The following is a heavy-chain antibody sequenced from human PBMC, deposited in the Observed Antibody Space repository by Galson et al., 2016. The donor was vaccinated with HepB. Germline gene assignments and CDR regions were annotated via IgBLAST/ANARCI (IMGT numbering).Heavy chain of an antibody. J-gene: IGHJ4*02. CDR3: AGGAVAGPPSSFFYVRIFGLFDC. CDR1: GFTFSSYP. Sequence: SLRLSCAASGFTFSSYPMSWVRQAPGKGLEWVSAINGAGGVTYYADSVKGRFTVSRDNSKNMLFLQINSLRADDTAVYYCAGGAVAGPPSSFFYVRIFGLFDCWGQGTLVTVSS. CDR2: INGAGGVT. D-gene: IGHD6-19*01. V-gene: IGHV3-23*01.